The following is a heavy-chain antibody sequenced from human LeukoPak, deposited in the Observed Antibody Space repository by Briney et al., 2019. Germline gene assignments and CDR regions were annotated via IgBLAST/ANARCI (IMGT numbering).Heavy chain of an antibody. CDR1: GFTFSSYW. D-gene: IGHD1-26*01. CDR2: IKQDGSEK. V-gene: IGHV3-7*01. J-gene: IGHJ6*03. Sequence: GGSLRLSCAASGFTFSSYWMSWVRQAPGKGLEWVANIKQDGSEKYYVDSVKGRFTISRDNAKNSLYLQMNSLRAEDTAVYYCAREMDSGSFSPIYYYYYYMDVWGKGTTVTVSS. CDR3: AREMDSGSFSPIYYYYYYMDV.